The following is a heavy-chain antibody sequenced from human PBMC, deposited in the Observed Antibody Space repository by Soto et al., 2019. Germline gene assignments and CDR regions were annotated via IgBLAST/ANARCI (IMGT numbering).Heavy chain of an antibody. V-gene: IGHV3-11*01. J-gene: IGHJ6*02. Sequence: QVQLVESGGGLVKPGGSLRLSCAASGFTFSDYYMSWIRQAPGKGLEWVSYISSSSSTIYYADSVKGRFTISRDNAXNXLXXQINSLRAEDTAIYYCARAGFDLMVRGIMLGGMDVWGQGTTVTVSS. CDR2: ISSSSSTI. CDR3: ARAGFDLMVRGIMLGGMDV. CDR1: GFTFSDYY. D-gene: IGHD3-10*01.